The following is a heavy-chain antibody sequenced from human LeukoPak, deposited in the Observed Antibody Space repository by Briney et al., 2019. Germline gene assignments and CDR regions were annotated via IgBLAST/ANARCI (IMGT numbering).Heavy chain of an antibody. Sequence: GGSLRLSCAASGFTFSSNDMNWVRQAPGKGLEWVSFIRFDGNNKYYADSVKGRFTISRDNSKNTLYLQMNSLRPEDTAVYYCAKRLSLIAAFTYDAFDIWGQGTMVTVSS. CDR3: AKRLSLIAAFTYDAFDI. D-gene: IGHD2-21*01. CDR2: IRFDGNNK. CDR1: GFTFSSND. V-gene: IGHV3-30*02. J-gene: IGHJ3*02.